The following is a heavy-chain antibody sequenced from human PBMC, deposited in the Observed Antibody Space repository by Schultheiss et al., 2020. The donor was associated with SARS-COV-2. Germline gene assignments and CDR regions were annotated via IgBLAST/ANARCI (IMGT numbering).Heavy chain of an antibody. CDR3: ADTYYYGSGNLN. D-gene: IGHD3-10*01. J-gene: IGHJ4*02. Sequence: SQTLSLTCTVSGGSISSYYWSWIRQPPGKGLEWIGYMYYSGNTNYNPSLTSRVTISVDTSKNQFSLKLNSVTAADTAVYFCADTYYYGSGNLNWGQGTLVTVSS. CDR1: GGSISSYY. V-gene: IGHV4-59*08. CDR2: MYYSGNT.